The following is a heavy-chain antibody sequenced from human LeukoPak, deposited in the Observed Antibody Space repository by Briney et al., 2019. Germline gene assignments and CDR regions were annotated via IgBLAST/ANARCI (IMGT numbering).Heavy chain of an antibody. CDR3: ARGAVEMATILDY. Sequence: SETLSLTCAVYGGSFSGYYWSWIRQPPGKGLEWIGEINHSGSTNYNPSLKSRVTISVDTSKNQFSLKLNSVTPEDTAVYYCARGAVEMATILDYWGQGTLVTVSS. CDR1: GGSFSGYY. CDR2: INHSGST. V-gene: IGHV4-34*01. D-gene: IGHD5-24*01. J-gene: IGHJ4*02.